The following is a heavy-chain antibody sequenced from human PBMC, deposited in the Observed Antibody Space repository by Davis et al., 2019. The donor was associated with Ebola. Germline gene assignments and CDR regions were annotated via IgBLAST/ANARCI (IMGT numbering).Heavy chain of an antibody. V-gene: IGHV3-11*06. CDR1: GFTFTHYY. D-gene: IGHD1/OR15-1a*01. CDR2: ISSSSSYT. Sequence: PGGSLSLSCAASGFTFTHYYMSCIRQAPGNGLEWVSYISSSSSYTNYADSVKVRLTISRDNAKNSLYLKMNSLRAEGTAVYYCARRTELDYWGQGTLVTVSS. CDR3: ARRTELDY. J-gene: IGHJ4*02.